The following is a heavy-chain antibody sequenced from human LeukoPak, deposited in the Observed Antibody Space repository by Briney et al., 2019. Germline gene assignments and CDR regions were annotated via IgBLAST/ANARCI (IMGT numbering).Heavy chain of an antibody. V-gene: IGHV3-23*01. CDR1: RFTFSSYA. CDR3: AKAKAMVMLTPYFDY. Sequence: GGSLRLPCAASRFTFSSYAMSWVRQAPGKGLEWVSAISGSGGSTYYADSVKGRFTISRDNSKNTLYLQMNSLRAEDTAVYYCAKAKAMVMLTPYFDYWGQGTLATVSS. CDR2: ISGSGGST. D-gene: IGHD5-18*01. J-gene: IGHJ4*02.